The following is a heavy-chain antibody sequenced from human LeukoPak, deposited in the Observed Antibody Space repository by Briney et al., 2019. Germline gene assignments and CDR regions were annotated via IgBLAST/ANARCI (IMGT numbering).Heavy chain of an antibody. CDR1: GFTFSSYG. CDR2: IWYDGSNK. CDR3: AKDLQKQAYYYYMDV. D-gene: IGHD6-13*01. J-gene: IGHJ6*03. V-gene: IGHV3-33*06. Sequence: GRSLRLSCAASGFTFSSYGMHWVRQAPGKGLEWVAVIWYDGSNKYYADSVKGRFTISRDNSKNTLYLQMNSLRAEDTAVYYCAKDLQKQAYYYYMDVWGKGTTVTVSS.